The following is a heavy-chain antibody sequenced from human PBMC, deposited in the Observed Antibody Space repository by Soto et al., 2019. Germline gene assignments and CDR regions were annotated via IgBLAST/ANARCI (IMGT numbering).Heavy chain of an antibody. V-gene: IGHV3-30*18. CDR3: AKEGATVDRYFDY. Sequence: GGSLRLSCAASGFTFSSYGMHWDRQAQGKGREWVAVISYDGSNKYYADSVKGRFTISRDNSNNTLYLQMNSLRAEDTAVYYCAKEGATVDRYFDYWGQGTLVTVSS. J-gene: IGHJ4*02. CDR2: ISYDGSNK. D-gene: IGHD1-1*01. CDR1: GFTFSSYG.